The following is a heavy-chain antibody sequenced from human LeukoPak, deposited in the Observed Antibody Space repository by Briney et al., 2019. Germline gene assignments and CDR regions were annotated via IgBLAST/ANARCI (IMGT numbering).Heavy chain of an antibody. D-gene: IGHD5-18*01. J-gene: IGHJ6*02. CDR1: GGSISSSSYY. Sequence: KPSETLSLTCTVSGGSISSSSYYWSWIRQPPGKGLEWIGEINHSGSTNYNPSLKSRVTISVDTSKNQFSLKLSSVTAADTAVYYCARGRSRGYSQPGGVWYYYYGMDVWGQGTTVTVSS. V-gene: IGHV4-39*07. CDR3: ARGRSRGYSQPGGVWYYYYGMDV. CDR2: INHSGST.